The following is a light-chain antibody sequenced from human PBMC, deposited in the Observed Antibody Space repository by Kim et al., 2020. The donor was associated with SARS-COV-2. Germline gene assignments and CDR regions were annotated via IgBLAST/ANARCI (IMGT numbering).Light chain of an antibody. CDR2: QDS. CDR1: KLGDKY. CDR3: QAWDSSLVV. J-gene: IGLJ2*01. V-gene: IGLV3-1*01. Sequence: SVSPGQTASITCSGDKLGDKYACWYQQKPGQSPVLVIYQDSKRPSGIPERFSGSNSGNTATLTISGTQAMDEADYYCQAWDSSLVVFGGGTKLTVL.